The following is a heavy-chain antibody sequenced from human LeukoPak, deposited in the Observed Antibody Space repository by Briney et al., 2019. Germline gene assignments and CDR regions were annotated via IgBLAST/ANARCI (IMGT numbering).Heavy chain of an antibody. D-gene: IGHD6-19*01. J-gene: IGHJ2*01. Sequence: PGGSLRLSCAASGFTFSDYYMSWIRQAPGKGLEWVSYIGSSGSTIYYADSVKGRFTISRDNAKNSLYLQMNSLRAEDTAVYYCARDWAYSSGWWPQYWYFDLWGRGTLVTVSS. CDR1: GFTFSDYY. CDR2: IGSSGSTI. CDR3: ARDWAYSSGWWPQYWYFDL. V-gene: IGHV3-11*04.